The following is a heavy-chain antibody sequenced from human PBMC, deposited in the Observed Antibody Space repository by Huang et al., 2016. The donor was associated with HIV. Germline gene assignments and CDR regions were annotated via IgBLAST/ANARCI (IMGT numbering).Heavy chain of an antibody. D-gene: IGHD6-6*01. CDR3: ASASIAARRWFDP. Sequence: QVQLQESGPGLVKPSETLSLTCTVSCGSRSSYYWSWFRQPPGKGLEWIGYIYYSGSTNCTPSLQSRVTISVDTSKTQFSLRLSSLTAADTDVYYCASASIAARRWFDPWCQGSLVTVSS. CDR1: CGSRSSYY. V-gene: IGHV4-59*01. J-gene: IGHJ5*02. CDR2: IYYSGST.